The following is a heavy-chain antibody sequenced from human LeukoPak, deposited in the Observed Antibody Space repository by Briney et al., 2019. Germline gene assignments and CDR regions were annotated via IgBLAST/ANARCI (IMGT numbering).Heavy chain of an antibody. V-gene: IGHV4-59*08. D-gene: IGHD1-26*01. Sequence: PSETLSLTCTVSDGSFRSYYWSWIRQPPGKGLEWIGYIYYSGSTNYNPSLKSRITISVDTSKNQFSLKLSSVTAADTAVYYCASGGSYQYYFDYWGQGTLVTVSS. CDR2: IYYSGST. CDR3: ASGGSYQYYFDY. J-gene: IGHJ4*02. CDR1: DGSFRSYY.